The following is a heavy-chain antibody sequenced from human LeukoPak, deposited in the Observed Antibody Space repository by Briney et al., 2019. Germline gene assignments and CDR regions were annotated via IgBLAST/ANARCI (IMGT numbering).Heavy chain of an antibody. V-gene: IGHV3-74*01. Sequence: PGGPLRLSCAASGFTFSSNWMHWVRQAPGKGLVWVSVVFGDGGDTYYTESVKGRFTISRDNSKNTVYLQMNYLRAEDTAVYYCAKEMSLNTFGGVISNPFDSWGQGTLVTVSS. CDR1: GFTFSSNW. CDR2: VFGDGGDT. CDR3: AKEMSLNTFGGVISNPFDS. D-gene: IGHD3-16*01. J-gene: IGHJ4*02.